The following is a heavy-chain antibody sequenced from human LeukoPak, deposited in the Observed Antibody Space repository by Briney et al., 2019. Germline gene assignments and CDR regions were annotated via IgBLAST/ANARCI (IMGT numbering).Heavy chain of an antibody. CDR2: IYHSGST. V-gene: IGHV4-4*02. J-gene: IGHJ4*02. D-gene: IGHD6-19*01. CDR3: ARHGGQRTSGWWAYGY. CDR1: GGSISSSNW. Sequence: SGTLSLTCAVSGGSISSSNWWSWVRQPPGKGLERIGEIYHSGSTNYNPSLKSRVTISVDKSKNQFSLKLSSVTAADTAVYYCARHGGQRTSGWWAYGYWGQGTLVTVSS.